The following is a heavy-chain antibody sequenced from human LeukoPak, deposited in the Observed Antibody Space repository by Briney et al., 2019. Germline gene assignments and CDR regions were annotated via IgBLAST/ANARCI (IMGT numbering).Heavy chain of an antibody. CDR2: IYHSGST. D-gene: IGHD2-2*01. CDR1: GYSISSGYY. J-gene: IGHJ5*02. CDR3: ARIKGWCSSTSCYAANWFDP. V-gene: IGHV4-38-2*02. Sequence: SETLSLTCTVSGYSISSGYYWGWIRQPPGKGLEWIGSIYHSGSTYYNPSLKSRVTISVDTSKNQFSLKLSSVTAADTAVYYCARIKGWCSSTSCYAANWFDPWGQGTLVAVS.